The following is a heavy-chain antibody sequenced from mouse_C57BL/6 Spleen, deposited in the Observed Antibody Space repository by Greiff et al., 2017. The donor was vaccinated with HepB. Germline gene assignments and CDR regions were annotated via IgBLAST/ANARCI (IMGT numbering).Heavy chain of an antibody. CDR1: GYTFTSYW. CDR2: IDPSDSYT. D-gene: IGHD2-5*01. V-gene: IGHV1-50*01. J-gene: IGHJ1*03. Sequence: VQLQQPGAELVKPGASVKLSCKASGYTFTSYWMQWVKQRPGQGLEWIGEIDPSDSYTNYNQKFKGKATLTVDTSSSTAYMQLSSLTSEDSAVYYCARRGYSNPRRGWYFDVWGTGTTVTVSS. CDR3: ARRGYSNPRRGWYFDV.